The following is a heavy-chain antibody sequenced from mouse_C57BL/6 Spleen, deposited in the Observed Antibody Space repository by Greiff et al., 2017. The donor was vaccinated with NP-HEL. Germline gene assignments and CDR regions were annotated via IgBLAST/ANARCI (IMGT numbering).Heavy chain of an antibody. CDR2: IDPNSGGT. CDR3: ARNYYDYDDAYYYAMDY. J-gene: IGHJ4*01. Sequence: QVQLQQPGAELVKPGASVKLSCKASGYTFTSYWMHWVKQRPGRGLEWIGRIDPNSGGTKYNEKFKRKATLTVDKHSSTAYMHLSSLTSEDSAVYYCARNYYDYDDAYYYAMDYWGQGTSVTVSS. D-gene: IGHD2-4*01. V-gene: IGHV1-72*01. CDR1: GYTFTSYW.